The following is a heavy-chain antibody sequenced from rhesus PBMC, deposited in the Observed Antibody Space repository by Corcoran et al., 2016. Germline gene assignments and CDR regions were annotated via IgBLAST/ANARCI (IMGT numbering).Heavy chain of an antibody. J-gene: IGHJ4*01. D-gene: IGHD6-25*01. CDR2: FSGGSGST. CDR3: ARDSGS. Sequence: QVQLQESGPGVVKPSETLPPTCAVPGGSIRGTHLWSWFRHPPGKGLEWIGYFSGGSGSTRYNPSLKNRVTISNDTSKNQFSLKLSSVTAADTAVYYCARDSGSWGQGVLVTVSS. V-gene: IGHV4S7*01. CDR1: GGSIRGTHL.